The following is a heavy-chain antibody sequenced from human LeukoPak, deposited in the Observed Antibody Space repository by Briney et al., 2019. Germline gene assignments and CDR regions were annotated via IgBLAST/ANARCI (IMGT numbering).Heavy chain of an antibody. CDR3: ARISSGWRLDY. V-gene: IGHV4-59*08. Sequence: SETLSLTCTVSGSSISSYYWSWIRQPPGKGLEWIGYIYYSGSTNYNPSLKSRVTISVDTSKNQFSLKLSSVTAADTAVYYCARISSGWRLDYWGQGTLVTVSS. J-gene: IGHJ4*02. CDR2: IYYSGST. CDR1: GSSISSYY. D-gene: IGHD6-19*01.